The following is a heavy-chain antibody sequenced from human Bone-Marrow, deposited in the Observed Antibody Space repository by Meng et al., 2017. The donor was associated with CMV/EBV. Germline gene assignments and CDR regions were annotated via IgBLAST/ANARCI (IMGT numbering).Heavy chain of an antibody. CDR2: INHSGST. D-gene: IGHD1-26*01. CDR3: ASETATYLGGRIYYPGMDV. CDR1: GGSFNAYY. Sequence: SETLSLTCTVYGGSFNAYYYNWFRQAPGKGLEWIGEINHSGSTNYNPSLKSRVTISVDTSKNQFSLRLTSVTAADTAVYYCASETATYLGGRIYYPGMDVWGQGTTVTVSS. J-gene: IGHJ6*02. V-gene: IGHV4-34*01.